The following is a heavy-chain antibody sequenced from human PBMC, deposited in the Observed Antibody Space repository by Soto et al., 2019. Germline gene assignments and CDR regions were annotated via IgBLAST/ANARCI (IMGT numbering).Heavy chain of an antibody. J-gene: IGHJ5*02. CDR3: ARVAEHNWFDP. CDR2: IYYSGST. CDR1: GGSISSGGYY. Sequence: LSLTCTVSGGSISSGGYYWSWIRQHPGKGLGWIGYIYYSGSTYYNPSLKSRVTISVNTSKNQFSLKLSSVTAADTAVYYCARVAEHNWFDPWGQGTLVTVSS. V-gene: IGHV4-31*03. D-gene: IGHD2-15*01.